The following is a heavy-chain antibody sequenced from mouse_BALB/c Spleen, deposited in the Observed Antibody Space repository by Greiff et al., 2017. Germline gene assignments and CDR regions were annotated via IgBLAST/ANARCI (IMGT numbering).Heavy chain of an antibody. Sequence: EVQLVESGGGLVKPGGSLKLSCAASGFTFSDYYMYWVRQTPEKRLEWVATISDGGSYTYYPDSVKGRFTISRDNAKNNLYLQMSSLKSEDTAMYYCARDGGGNSAWFAYWGQGTLVTVSA. CDR1: GFTFSDYY. D-gene: IGHD2-1*01. CDR3: ARDGGGNSAWFAY. V-gene: IGHV5-4*02. CDR2: ISDGGSYT. J-gene: IGHJ3*01.